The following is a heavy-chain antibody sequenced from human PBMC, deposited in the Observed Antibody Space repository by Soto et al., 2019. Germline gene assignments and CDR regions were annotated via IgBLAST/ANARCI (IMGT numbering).Heavy chain of an antibody. CDR2: ISSSSSTI. CDR1: GFTFSTYS. Sequence: GGSLRLSCAASGFTFSTYSMNWVRQAPGKGLEWVSYISSSSSTICYTDSVKGRFTVSRDNAKNSLYLQMNSLRAEDTAVYYSARPTYYYDSSGPLASWGHGTLVTGSS. D-gene: IGHD3-22*01. V-gene: IGHV3-48*01. J-gene: IGHJ5*01. CDR3: ARPTYYYDSSGPLAS.